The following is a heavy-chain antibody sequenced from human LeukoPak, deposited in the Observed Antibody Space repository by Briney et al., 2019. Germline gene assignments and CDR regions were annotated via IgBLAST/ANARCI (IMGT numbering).Heavy chain of an antibody. CDR1: GFTFSSYA. V-gene: IGHV3-64D*06. CDR2: IRSDGVDV. CDR3: AKSSRRLTIVRGVPREDV. D-gene: IGHD3-10*01. J-gene: IGHJ6*02. Sequence: GGSLRLSCSVSGFTFSSYAMHWVRQAPGKGLEHVSVIRSDGVDVYYIDSVKGRFTISRDNSKNTVYLEMSSLRAEDTAVYYCAKSSRRLTIVRGVPREDVWGQGTTVTVSS.